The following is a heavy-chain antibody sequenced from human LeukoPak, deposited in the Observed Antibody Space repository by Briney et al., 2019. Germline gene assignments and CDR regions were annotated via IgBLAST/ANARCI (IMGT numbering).Heavy chain of an antibody. CDR2: ISGSGGKT. Sequence: GGSLRLSCAASGFTFSSYAMSWVRQAPGKGLEWVSGISGSGGKTYYADSVKGRFSISSDNSKNTLYLQMNSLRAEDTAVYYCAKSRERVNYYDSSGSRYYFDYWGQGTLVTVSS. J-gene: IGHJ4*02. D-gene: IGHD3-22*01. V-gene: IGHV3-23*01. CDR3: AKSRERVNYYDSSGSRYYFDY. CDR1: GFTFSSYA.